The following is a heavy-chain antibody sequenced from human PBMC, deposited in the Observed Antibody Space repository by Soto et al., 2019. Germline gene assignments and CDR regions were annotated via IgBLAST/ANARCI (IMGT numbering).Heavy chain of an antibody. CDR1: GFTFSGSA. V-gene: IGHV3-73*01. Sequence: GGSLRLSCAASGFTFSGSAMHWVRQASGKGLEWVGRIRSKANSYATAYAASVKGRFTISRDDSKNTAYLQMNSLKTEDTAVYYCTRQTGIEYYDILTGYYYYYYMDVWGKGTTVTVSS. CDR2: IRSKANSYAT. CDR3: TRQTGIEYYDILTGYYYYYYMDV. J-gene: IGHJ6*03. D-gene: IGHD3-9*01.